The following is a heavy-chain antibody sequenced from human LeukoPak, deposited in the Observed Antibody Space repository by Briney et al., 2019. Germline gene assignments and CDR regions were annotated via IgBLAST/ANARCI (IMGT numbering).Heavy chain of an antibody. D-gene: IGHD2-15*01. V-gene: IGHV4-31*03. CDR3: AENGYCSGGSCYSNNAFDV. J-gene: IGHJ3*01. Sequence: SQTLSLTCTVSGGSISSGDSYWSWIRQLPGKGLEWIGYIYYSGTTYYNPSLKSRLTMSVDTSKNQFSLKLSSVTAADTAVYYWAENGYCSGGSCYSNNAFDVWGQGTMVTVSS. CDR2: IYYSGTT. CDR1: GGSISSGDSY.